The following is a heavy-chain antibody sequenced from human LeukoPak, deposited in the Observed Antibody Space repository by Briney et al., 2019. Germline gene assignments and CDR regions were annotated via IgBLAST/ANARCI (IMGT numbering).Heavy chain of an antibody. V-gene: IGHV4-30-4*08. J-gene: IGHJ4*02. CDR1: GGSISSGDYY. CDR3: ARDTAYYFDL. CDR2: IYYSGST. Sequence: SETLSLTCTVSGGSISSGDYYWSWLRQPPGKGLEWFGYIYYSGSTYSNPSLKSRASILVDTSQNQFSLKLNAVTAAATAYYSCARDTAYYFDLWGQGTLLTVSS. D-gene: IGHD5-18*01.